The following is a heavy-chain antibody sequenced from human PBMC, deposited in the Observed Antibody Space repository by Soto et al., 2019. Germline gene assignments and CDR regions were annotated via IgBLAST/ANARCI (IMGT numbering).Heavy chain of an antibody. D-gene: IGHD2-15*01. V-gene: IGHV1-3*01. CDR3: ARGPGGPDGPGDY. CDR2: INAGNGNT. CDR1: GYTFTNYA. Sequence: QVQLVQSGAEVKKPGASVTVSCKASGYTFTNYAMHWVRQAPGPRLEWMGWINAGNGNTKYSQKFQGRVTITRDTSASTAYMDLSSLRSEDTAVYYCARGPGGPDGPGDYWGQGTLVTVSS. J-gene: IGHJ4*02.